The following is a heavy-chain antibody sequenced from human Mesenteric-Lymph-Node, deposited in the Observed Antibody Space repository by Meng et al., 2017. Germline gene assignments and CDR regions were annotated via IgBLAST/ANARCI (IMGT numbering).Heavy chain of an antibody. Sequence: ESLKISCAASGFTFSNAWMSWVRQAPGKGLEWIGRIYTSGSTNYNPSLKSRVTISVDTSKNQFSLKLSSVTAADTAVYYCARDGSHRARYYDSSGYPSAYYYYYGMDVWGQGTTVTVSS. CDR2: IYTSGST. J-gene: IGHJ6*02. D-gene: IGHD3-22*01. CDR3: ARDGSHRARYYDSSGYPSAYYYYYGMDV. CDR1: GFTFSNAW. V-gene: IGHV4-4*08.